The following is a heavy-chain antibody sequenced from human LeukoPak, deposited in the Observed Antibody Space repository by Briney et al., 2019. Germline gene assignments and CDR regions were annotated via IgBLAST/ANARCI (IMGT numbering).Heavy chain of an antibody. J-gene: IGHJ4*02. D-gene: IGHD4-11*01. V-gene: IGHV1-2*02. CDR1: GYTFTDYY. Sequence: ASVKVSCKASGYTFTDYYIHWVRQAPGQGLEWMGCINPNSGATTYAQKFQGRVTMTGDTSISTAFMDLSRLSSDDTAVYSCARGYSDYADCWGQGTPVTVSS. CDR2: INPNSGAT. CDR3: ARGYSDYADC.